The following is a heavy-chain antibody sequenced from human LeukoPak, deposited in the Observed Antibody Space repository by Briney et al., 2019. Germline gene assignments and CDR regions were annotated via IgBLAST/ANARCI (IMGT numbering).Heavy chain of an antibody. V-gene: IGHV3-30*18. D-gene: IGHD3-10*01. Sequence: PGGSLRLSCAASGFTFSSYGMHWVRQAPGKGLEWVAVISYDGSNKYYADSVKGRFTISRDNSKNTLYLQMNSLRAEDTAVYYCAKDVRYYGSGSYYRPDAFDIWGQGTMVTVSS. CDR2: ISYDGSNK. CDR1: GFTFSSYG. J-gene: IGHJ3*02. CDR3: AKDVRYYGSGSYYRPDAFDI.